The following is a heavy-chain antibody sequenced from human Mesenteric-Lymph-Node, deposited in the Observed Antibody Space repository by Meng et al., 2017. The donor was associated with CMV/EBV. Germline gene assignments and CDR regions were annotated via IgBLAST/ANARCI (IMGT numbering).Heavy chain of an antibody. CDR3: AREGAYYDILTGYYIRYAFDI. D-gene: IGHD3-9*01. J-gene: IGHJ3*02. CDR1: GFTVSSNE. CDR2: IYSGGST. Sequence: GGSLRLSCAASGFTVSSNEMSWVRQAPGKGLEWVSVIYSGGSTYYADSVKGRFTISRDNSKNTLYLQMNSLRAEDTAVYYCAREGAYYDILTGYYIRYAFDIWGQGTMVTVSS. V-gene: IGHV3-66*02.